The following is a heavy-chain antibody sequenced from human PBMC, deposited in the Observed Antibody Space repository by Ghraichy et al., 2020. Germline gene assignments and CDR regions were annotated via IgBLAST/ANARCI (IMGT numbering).Heavy chain of an antibody. D-gene: IGHD1-7*01. CDR1: VFTFSSYG. CDR3: ARVMGNWNYLYGMDV. CDR2: IWDDGSNK. V-gene: IGHV3-33*01. Sequence: GGSLRLSCAASVFTFSSYGMHWVRQAPGKGLEWVAVIWDDGSNKYYADSVKGRFTISRDNSKNTLYLQMNSLRAEDTAVYYCARVMGNWNYLYGMDVWGQGTTVTVSS. J-gene: IGHJ6*02.